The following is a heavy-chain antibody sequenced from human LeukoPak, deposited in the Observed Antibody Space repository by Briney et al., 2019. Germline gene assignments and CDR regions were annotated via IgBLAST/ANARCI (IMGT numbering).Heavy chain of an antibody. CDR3: ARDKSPWLLVSPFDI. Sequence: PGGSLRLSCGASGFTFSNAWMSWVRQAPGKGLEWVANIKQDGSEKYYVDSVKGRFTISRDNAKNSLYLQMNSLRAEDTAVYYCARDKSPWLLVSPFDIWGQGTMVTVSS. D-gene: IGHD3-9*01. CDR1: GFTFSNAW. V-gene: IGHV3-7*01. CDR2: IKQDGSEK. J-gene: IGHJ3*02.